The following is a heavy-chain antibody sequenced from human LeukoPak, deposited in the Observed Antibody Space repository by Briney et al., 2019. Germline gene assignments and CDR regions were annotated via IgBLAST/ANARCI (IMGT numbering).Heavy chain of an antibody. CDR2: IIPILGIA. CDR1: GYTFTMYY. CDR3: ARDLTLSIAAAGTGLRYYGMDV. J-gene: IGHJ6*02. Sequence: ASVKVSCKASGYTFTMYYIHWVRQAPGQGLEWMGRIIPILGIANYAQKFQGRVTITADKSTSTAYMELSSLRSEDTAVYYCARDLTLSIAAAGTGLRYYGMDVWGQGTTVTVSS. V-gene: IGHV1-69*04. D-gene: IGHD6-13*01.